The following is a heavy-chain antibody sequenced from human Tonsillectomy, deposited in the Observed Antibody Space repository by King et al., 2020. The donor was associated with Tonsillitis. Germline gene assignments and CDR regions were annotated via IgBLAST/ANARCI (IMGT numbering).Heavy chain of an antibody. V-gene: IGHV5-10-1*03. CDR3: ARVGGSGYDPIDHYYYRMDV. Sequence: VQLVESGAEVKKPGESLRISCKASGYRFTSYWITWVRQMPGKGLEWMGRIDPSDSYTNYSPSFQGHVTISADKSITTAYLQWSSLKASDTAMYYCARVGGSGYDPIDHYYYRMDVWGQGTTVTVSS. CDR2: IDPSDSYT. CDR1: GYRFTSYW. D-gene: IGHD5-12*01. J-gene: IGHJ6*02.